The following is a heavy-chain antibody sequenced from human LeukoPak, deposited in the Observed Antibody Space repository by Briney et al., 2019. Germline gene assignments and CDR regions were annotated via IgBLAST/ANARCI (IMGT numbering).Heavy chain of an antibody. Sequence: GGSLRLSCAASGFTFSSYGMHWVRQAPGKGLEWVAVIWYDGSNKYYADSVKGRFTISRDNSKNTLYLQMNSPRAEDTAVYYCAKDFSDSSGYYPNPWFDPWGQGTLVTVSS. CDR1: GFTFSSYG. CDR2: IWYDGSNK. CDR3: AKDFSDSSGYYPNPWFDP. J-gene: IGHJ5*02. V-gene: IGHV3-33*06. D-gene: IGHD3-22*01.